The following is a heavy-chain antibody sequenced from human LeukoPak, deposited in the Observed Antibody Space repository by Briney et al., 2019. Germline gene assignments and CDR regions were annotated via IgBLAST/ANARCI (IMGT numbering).Heavy chain of an antibody. CDR1: GGSISSYY. CDR2: IYTSVST. CDR3: ARDADSSGYYFSI. Sequence: SETLSLTYTVSGGSISSYYWSWLRQPAGKGLEWLGRIYTSVSTNYNPSLKSRFTMSVDTSKNQFSLKLSSVTAADTAVYYCARDADSSGYYFSIWGQGTLVSVSS. D-gene: IGHD3-22*01. J-gene: IGHJ4*02. V-gene: IGHV4-4*07.